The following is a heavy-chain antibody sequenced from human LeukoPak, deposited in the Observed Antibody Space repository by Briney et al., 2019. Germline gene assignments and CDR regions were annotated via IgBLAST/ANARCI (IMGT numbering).Heavy chain of an antibody. CDR3: AKDTYYYSAGSSQGFDY. V-gene: IGHV3-9*01. J-gene: IGHJ4*02. Sequence: GGSLRLSCAASGFTFDDYAMHWVRQDPGKGLEWVSGISWNSGSIGYADSVKGRFTISRDNAKNSLYLQMNSLRAEDTALYCCAKDTYYYSAGSSQGFDYWGQGTLVTVSS. CDR2: ISWNSGSI. CDR1: GFTFDDYA. D-gene: IGHD3-10*01.